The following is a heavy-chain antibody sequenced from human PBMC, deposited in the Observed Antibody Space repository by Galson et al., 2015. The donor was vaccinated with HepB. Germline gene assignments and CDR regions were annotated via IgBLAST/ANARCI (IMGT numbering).Heavy chain of an antibody. J-gene: IGHJ4*02. CDR2: IKEDGNDK. CDR1: GFTFSSHW. CDR3: ARYLPVMAFDY. D-gene: IGHD5-24*01. Sequence: SLRLSCAASGFTFSSHWMTWVRQAPGKGLEWVANIKEDGNDKYYVDSVEGRFTISRDNAKNSLYLQMNSLRAEDTAVYYCARYLPVMAFDYGGQGTPVTVAS. V-gene: IGHV3-7*03.